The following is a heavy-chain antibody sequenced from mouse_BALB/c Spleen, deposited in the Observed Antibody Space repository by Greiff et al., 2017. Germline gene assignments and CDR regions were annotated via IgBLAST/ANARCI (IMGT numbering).Heavy chain of an antibody. CDR3: ARGIYRYDVNYFDY. D-gene: IGHD2-14*01. CDR2: INPGSGGT. V-gene: IGHV1-54*01. J-gene: IGHJ2*01. Sequence: QVQLQQSGAELVRPGTSVKVSCKASGYAFTNYLIEWVKQRPGQGLEWIGVINPGSGGTNYNEKFKGKATLTADKSSSTAYMQLSSLTSDDSAVYFCARGIYRYDVNYFDYWGQGTTLTVSS. CDR1: GYAFTNYL.